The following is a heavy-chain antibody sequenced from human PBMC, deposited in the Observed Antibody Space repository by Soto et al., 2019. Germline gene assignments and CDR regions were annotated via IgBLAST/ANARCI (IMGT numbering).Heavy chain of an antibody. J-gene: IGHJ6*02. D-gene: IGHD3-10*01. V-gene: IGHV3-30-3*01. CDR1: GFTFSGCK. Sequence: PGGSLRLSCAASGFTFSGCKMHWVRQAPGKGLEWVAVISEDGNNKYHADSVRGRFTISRDNSKNTLYLQMNSLRTEDTAVYYCAYNYGLDVWGQGTMVTVSS. CDR2: ISEDGNNK. CDR3: AYNYGLDV.